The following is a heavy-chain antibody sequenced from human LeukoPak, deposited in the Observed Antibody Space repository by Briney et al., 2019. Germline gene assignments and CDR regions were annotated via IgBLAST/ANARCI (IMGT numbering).Heavy chain of an antibody. V-gene: IGHV1-18*01. CDR1: GYTFTSYG. CDR2: ISAYNGNT. J-gene: IGHJ6*03. CDR3: ARANIVVVPAAIVDYYYYMDV. D-gene: IGHD2-2*01. Sequence: ASVKVSCTASGYTFTSYGISWVRQAPGQGLEWMGWISAYNGNTNYAQKLQGRVTMTTDTSTSTAYMELRSLRSDDTAVYYCARANIVVVPAAIVDYYYYMDVWGKGTTVTVSS.